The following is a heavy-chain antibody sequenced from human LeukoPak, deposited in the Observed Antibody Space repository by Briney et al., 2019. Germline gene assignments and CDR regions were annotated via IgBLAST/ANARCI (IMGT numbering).Heavy chain of an antibody. Sequence: PGGSLRLSCAASGFTFSSYGMHWVRQAPGKGLEWVAVISYDGSNKYYADSVKGRFTISRDNSKNTLYLQMNSLRAEDTAVYYCANLGGGGITTVTPSAYWAQGTLVTVSS. J-gene: IGHJ4*02. CDR1: GFTFSSYG. D-gene: IGHD4-11*01. V-gene: IGHV3-30*18. CDR2: ISYDGSNK. CDR3: ANLGGGGITTVTPSAY.